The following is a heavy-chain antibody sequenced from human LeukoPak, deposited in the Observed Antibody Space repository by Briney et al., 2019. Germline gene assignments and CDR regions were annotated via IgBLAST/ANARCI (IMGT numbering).Heavy chain of an antibody. CDR2: IYTRGST. CDR3: ARWVTAHCSSTSCPGAWFDP. V-gene: IGHV4-4*07. CDR1: GGSINNYY. J-gene: IGHJ5*02. D-gene: IGHD2-2*01. Sequence: SETLSLTCTVSGGSINNYYWSWIRQPAGKGLEWIGRIYTRGSTNYNPSLKSRVTMSVDTSKNQFSLKLSSVTAADTAVYYCARWVTAHCSSTSCPGAWFDPWGQGTLVTVSS.